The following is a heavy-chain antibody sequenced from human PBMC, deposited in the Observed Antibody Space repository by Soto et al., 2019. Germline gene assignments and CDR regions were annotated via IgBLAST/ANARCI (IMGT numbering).Heavy chain of an antibody. D-gene: IGHD3-3*01. J-gene: IGHJ6*02. CDR3: ARARILEWLYPYGMDV. CDR2: INPSGGST. V-gene: IGHV1-46*01. CDR1: GYTFTSYY. Sequence: ASVKVSWKASGYTFTSYYMHWVRQAPGQGLEWMGIINPSGGSTSYAQKFQGRVTMTRDTSTSTVYMELSSLRSEDTAVYYCARARILEWLYPYGMDVWGQGTTVTVSS.